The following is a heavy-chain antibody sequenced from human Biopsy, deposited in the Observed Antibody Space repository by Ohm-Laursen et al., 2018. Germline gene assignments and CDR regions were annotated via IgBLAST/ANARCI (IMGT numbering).Heavy chain of an antibody. Sequence: SLRLFCTASDFTFDDYAMSWVRQRPGKGLEWVSGITWNSGHIAYADSVKGRFTISRDNAKNVLWLQMNSLRVDDTAMYYCVKDIRRYFYGMDVWGQGTTVTVS. CDR2: ITWNSGHI. V-gene: IGHV3-9*01. D-gene: IGHD3-10*01. CDR3: VKDIRRYFYGMDV. J-gene: IGHJ6*02. CDR1: DFTFDDYA.